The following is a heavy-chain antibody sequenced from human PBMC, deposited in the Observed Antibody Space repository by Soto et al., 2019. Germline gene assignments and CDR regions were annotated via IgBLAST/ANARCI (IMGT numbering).Heavy chain of an antibody. CDR3: ASYHFLDLWTGSRHYMDV. D-gene: IGHD3-9*01. CDR2: INHSGTA. V-gene: IGHV4-34*01. CDR1: GGSLSGYY. Sequence: QVHLEQWGAGLLNPSETPSLTCAVYGGSLSGYYWSWVRQSPGKGLEWIGEINHSGTANYNPSLKTRVTISADTSKHQFSLRLTSVTAADSAVYYCASYHFLDLWTGSRHYMDVWGRGTPVTVSS. J-gene: IGHJ6*03.